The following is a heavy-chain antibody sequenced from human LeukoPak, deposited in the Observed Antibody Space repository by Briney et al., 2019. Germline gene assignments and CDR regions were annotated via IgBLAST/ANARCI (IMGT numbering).Heavy chain of an antibody. CDR2: IIPIFGTA. Sequence: SVKVSCKASGGTFSSYAISWVRQAPGQGLEWMGGIIPIFGTANYAQKFQGRVTITADESTSTAYMELSSLRSEDTAVYYCARGAYYDFWSGYYFGDYWGQGTLVTVSS. CDR1: GGTFSSYA. V-gene: IGHV1-69*01. J-gene: IGHJ4*02. D-gene: IGHD3-3*01. CDR3: ARGAYYDFWSGYYFGDY.